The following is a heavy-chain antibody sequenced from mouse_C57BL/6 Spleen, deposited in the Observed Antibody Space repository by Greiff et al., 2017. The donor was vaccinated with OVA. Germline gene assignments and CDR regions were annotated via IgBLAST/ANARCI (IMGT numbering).Heavy chain of an antibody. CDR3: ARRGGYYYGSSYDWYFDV. J-gene: IGHJ1*03. CDR1: GYTFTSYW. CDR2: INPSNGGT. V-gene: IGHV1-53*01. D-gene: IGHD1-1*01. Sequence: QVQLQQPGTELVKPGASVKLSCKASGYTFTSYWMHWVKQRPGQGLEWIGNINPSNGGTNYNEKFKSKATLTVDKSSSTAYMRLSSLTSEDSAVYYCARRGGYYYGSSYDWYFDVWGTGTTVTVSS.